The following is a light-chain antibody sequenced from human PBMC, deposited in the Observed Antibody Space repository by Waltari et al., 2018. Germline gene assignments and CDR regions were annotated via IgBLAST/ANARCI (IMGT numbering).Light chain of an antibody. CDR3: MQALQTPWT. V-gene: IGKV2-28*01. CDR2: LGS. CDR1: QSLLHSNGYNY. J-gene: IGKJ1*01. Sequence: DIVMTQSPLSLPVTPGEPASIPCRSSQSLLHSNGYNYLDWYLQKPGQSPQHLIYLGSNRASGVPDRFSGSGSGTDFTLKISRVEAEDVGVYYCMQALQTPWTFGQGTKVGIK.